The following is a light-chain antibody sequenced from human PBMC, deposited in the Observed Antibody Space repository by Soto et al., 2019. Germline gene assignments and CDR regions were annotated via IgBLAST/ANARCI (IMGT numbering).Light chain of an antibody. J-gene: IGKJ5*01. CDR3: HKYGEFVIT. CDR2: GAS. V-gene: IGKV3-20*01. Sequence: EIVLTQSPGTLSLSPGERATLSCRASQSVGSTFLAWYQQKPGQAPRLLIYGASNRATGIPDRFSGSGSGTDFTLTISRLETEDFAVYYCHKYGEFVITFGQGTRLEIK. CDR1: QSVGSTF.